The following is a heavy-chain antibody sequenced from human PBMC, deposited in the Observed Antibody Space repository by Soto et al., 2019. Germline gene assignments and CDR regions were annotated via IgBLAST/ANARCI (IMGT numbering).Heavy chain of an antibody. CDR3: AEWARYCSGADCSA. J-gene: IGHJ5*02. Sequence: EVQLLESGGGLVQPGGSLRLSCAASGFPFSSRAMSWVRQAPGKGLEWVSAISGSGTITYYADSVKGRFTISRDTSKNTLYLQMNSLRADYTAVYYCAEWARYCSGADCSAWGEGTLVTVSS. D-gene: IGHD2-15*01. CDR1: GFPFSSRA. CDR2: ISGSGTIT. V-gene: IGHV3-23*01.